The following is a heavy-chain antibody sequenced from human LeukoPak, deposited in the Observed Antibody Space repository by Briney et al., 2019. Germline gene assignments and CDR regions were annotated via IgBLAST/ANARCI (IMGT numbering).Heavy chain of an antibody. D-gene: IGHD2-2*01. CDR1: GFTFNDYA. CDR2: IIWNSGSK. V-gene: IGHV3-9*01. Sequence: GGSLRPSCAPSGFTFNDYARHWVRQAPGKGREWFSGIIWNSGSKGYADSVKGRFTISRDNAKNSLYLQMNSLRAEDTALYYCAKDLGYCSSTSCHSGFDYWGQGTLVTVSS. J-gene: IGHJ4*02. CDR3: AKDLGYCSSTSCHSGFDY.